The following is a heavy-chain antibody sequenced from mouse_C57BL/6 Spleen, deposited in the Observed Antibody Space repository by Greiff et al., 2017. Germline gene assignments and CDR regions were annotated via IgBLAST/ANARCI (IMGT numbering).Heavy chain of an antibody. CDR1: GFTFSSYA. CDR2: ISDGGSYT. CDR3: ARVDDSWFAY. J-gene: IGHJ3*01. V-gene: IGHV5-4*01. Sequence: EVQLVESGGGLVKPGGSLKLSCAASGFTFSSYAMSWVRQTPEKRLEWVATISDGGSYTYYPDNVKGRFTISRDNAKNNLYLQMSHLKSEDTAMYYCARVDDSWFAYWGQGTLVTVSA. D-gene: IGHD2-4*01.